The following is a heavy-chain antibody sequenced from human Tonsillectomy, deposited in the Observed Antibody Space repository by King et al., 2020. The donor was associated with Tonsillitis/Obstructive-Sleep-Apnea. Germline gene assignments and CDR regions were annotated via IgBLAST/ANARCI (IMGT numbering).Heavy chain of an antibody. J-gene: IGHJ4*02. D-gene: IGHD2-15*01. CDR2: IYYSGST. V-gene: IGHV4-59*08. Sequence: LQLQESGPGLVKPSETLSLTCTVSGGSISSSYWSWFRQPPGKGLEWIGYIYYSGSTNYNPSLKSRVTISVDTSKNQFSLKLSSVTAADTAVYYCARHTGYCSGLSSESFDYWGQGTLVTVSS. CDR1: GGSISSSY. CDR3: ARHTGYCSGLSSESFDY.